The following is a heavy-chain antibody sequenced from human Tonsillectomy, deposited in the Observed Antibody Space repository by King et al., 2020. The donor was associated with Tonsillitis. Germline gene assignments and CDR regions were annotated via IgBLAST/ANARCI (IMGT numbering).Heavy chain of an antibody. CDR2: SGSCSTI. CDR3: ARGGYSDSSGYYTS. CDR1: GFTFSSYE. Sequence: VQLVESGGGLVQPGGSLRLSCAASGFTFSSYEMNCVRQAPVDGLEWISSSGSCSTIYYSDSVKGRFTISRDNAKKSLYLQMNSLRAEDTAVYYCARGGYSDSSGYYTSWGQGTLVTVSS. J-gene: IGHJ5*02. V-gene: IGHV3-48*03. D-gene: IGHD3-22*01.